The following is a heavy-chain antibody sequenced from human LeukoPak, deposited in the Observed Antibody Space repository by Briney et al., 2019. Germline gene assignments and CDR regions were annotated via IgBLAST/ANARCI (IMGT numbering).Heavy chain of an antibody. CDR3: ARAIVVVPAASPRAFDI. Sequence: GGSLRLSCAASGFTFSSYSMNWVRQAPGKGLEWVSYISSSSSTIYYADSVKGRFTISRDNAKNSLYLQMNSLRAEDTAVYYCARAIVVVPAASPRAFDIWGQGTMVTVSS. J-gene: IGHJ3*02. V-gene: IGHV3-48*01. CDR1: GFTFSSYS. CDR2: ISSSSSTI. D-gene: IGHD2-2*01.